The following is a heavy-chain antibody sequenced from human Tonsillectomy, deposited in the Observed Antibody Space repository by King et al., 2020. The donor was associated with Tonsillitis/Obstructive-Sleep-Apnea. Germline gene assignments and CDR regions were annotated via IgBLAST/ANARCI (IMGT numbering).Heavy chain of an antibody. D-gene: IGHD4-17*01. J-gene: IGHJ6*03. V-gene: IGHV3-11*05. CDR1: GFTFSDYY. CDR2: ISSSSSYT. CDR3: ARGNDYGDCGPRYYYYYMDV. Sequence: VQLVESGGGLVKPGGSLRLSCAASGFTFSDYYMSWIRQAPGKGLEWVSYISSSSSYTNYADSVKGRFTISRDNAKNSLYLQMNSLRAEDTAVYYCARGNDYGDCGPRYYYYYMDVWGKGTTVTVSS.